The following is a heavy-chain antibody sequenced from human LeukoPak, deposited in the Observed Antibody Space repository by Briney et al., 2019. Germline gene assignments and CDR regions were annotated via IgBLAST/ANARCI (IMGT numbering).Heavy chain of an antibody. D-gene: IGHD3-22*01. CDR1: GFTFSSYA. Sequence: GGSLRLSCAASGFTFSSYAMHWVRQAPGKGLEWVAVISYDGSNKYYADSVKGRFTISRDNSKNTLYLQMNSLGAEDTAVYYCATSSGYYYYGMDVWGQGTTVTVSS. V-gene: IGHV3-30-3*01. CDR3: ATSSGYYYYGMDV. J-gene: IGHJ6*02. CDR2: ISYDGSNK.